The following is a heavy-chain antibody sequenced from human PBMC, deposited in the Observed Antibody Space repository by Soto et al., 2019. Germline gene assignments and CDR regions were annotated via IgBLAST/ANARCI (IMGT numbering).Heavy chain of an antibody. Sequence: QITLKEAGPTLVKPTQTLTLTCSFSGFSLITSGVGVGWIRQPPGKALEWLALIYWDDDTGYSTSLRSRLTITKDTSRNQVVLTMTHMDPADTATYYCAHTMAPRIFDSWGQGTLVTVSS. J-gene: IGHJ4*02. CDR2: IYWDDDT. CDR1: GFSLITSGVG. V-gene: IGHV2-5*02. CDR3: AHTMAPRIFDS.